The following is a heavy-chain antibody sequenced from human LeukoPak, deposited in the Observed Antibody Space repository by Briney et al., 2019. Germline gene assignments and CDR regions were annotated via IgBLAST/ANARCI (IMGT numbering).Heavy chain of an antibody. J-gene: IGHJ4*02. V-gene: IGHV5-10-1*01. D-gene: IGHD6-6*01. CDR3: ARRGRSSSNFDF. CDR1: GYIFTSYW. CDR2: IDPTDSYT. Sequence: GESLKISFKGSGYIFTSYWITWVRQMPGKGLEWMGMIDPTDSYTNYSPSFQGHVTISTDKSISTAYLQWSSLQASDTAIYYCARRGRSSSNFDFWGQGTLVTGSS.